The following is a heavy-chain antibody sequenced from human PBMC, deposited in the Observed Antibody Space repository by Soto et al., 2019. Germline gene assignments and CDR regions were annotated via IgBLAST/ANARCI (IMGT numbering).Heavy chain of an antibody. J-gene: IGHJ4*02. CDR3: SRGILV. Sequence: QVQLQESGPGLVKPSQTLSLTCTVSGGSINSGGYCWSWIRQHPGKGLVGIGCISYGGSTSYNPSLKSRVTISVDTSKNQFSLKLTSVTAAYTAVYYCSRGILVWGQGALITVAS. CDR2: ISYGGST. CDR1: GGSINSGGYC. V-gene: IGHV4-31*03. D-gene: IGHD5-18*01.